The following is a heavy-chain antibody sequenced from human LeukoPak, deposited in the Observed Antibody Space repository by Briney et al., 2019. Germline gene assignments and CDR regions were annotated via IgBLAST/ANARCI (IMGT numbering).Heavy chain of an antibody. CDR2: VNYTGST. J-gene: IGHJ6*02. CDR1: GASITSSTYY. Sequence: SETLSLTCSVSGASITSSTYYWVWIRQPSGKGLEWIGNVNYTGSTYYNPSLESRLTISVDTSKNQFSLNLRSATAADTAVYYCARQARYFHRQGFQYGMDVWGQGTTVTVSS. V-gene: IGHV4-39*01. CDR3: ARQARYFHRQGFQYGMDV. D-gene: IGHD3-9*01.